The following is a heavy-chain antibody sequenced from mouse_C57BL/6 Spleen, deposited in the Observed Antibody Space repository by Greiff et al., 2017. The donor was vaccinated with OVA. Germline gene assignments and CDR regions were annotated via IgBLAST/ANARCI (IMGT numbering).Heavy chain of an antibody. V-gene: IGHV5-17*01. J-gene: IGHJ4*01. CDR2: ISSGSSSI. Sequence: EVKLVESGGGLVKPGGSLKLSCAASGFTFSDYGMYWVRQAPEKGLEWVAYISSGSSSIYYADTVKGRFTMSRDNAKNTLFLQMTSLRSEDTAMYYCARPLRRGYYAMDYWGQGTSVTVSS. D-gene: IGHD2-12*01. CDR3: ARPLRRGYYAMDY. CDR1: GFTFSDYG.